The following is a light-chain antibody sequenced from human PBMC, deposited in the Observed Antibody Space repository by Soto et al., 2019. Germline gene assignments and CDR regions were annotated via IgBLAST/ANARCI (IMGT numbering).Light chain of an antibody. V-gene: IGKV3-11*01. CDR2: DAS. Sequence: EIVLKQSPATLSLSPGERATLSCRASQSVSSYLAWYQQKPGQAPRLLIYDASNRATGIPARFSGSGSGTDCTLTISSLEPEDFAVYYCQQRSNWLTFGGGTKVEIK. CDR3: QQRSNWLT. CDR1: QSVSSY. J-gene: IGKJ4*01.